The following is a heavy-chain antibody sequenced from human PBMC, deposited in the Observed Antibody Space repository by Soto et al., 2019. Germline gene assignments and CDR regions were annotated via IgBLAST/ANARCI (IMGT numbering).Heavy chain of an antibody. V-gene: IGHV2-26*01. Sequence: XGPTLVNTTETLTLTCTVAGFSLIEANMGVSWIRQPPGKALEWLAHILSNDEEVYSTSLENRLTISKDTSKSQVVLTSTDIDPLDTATYYCARIRGYCSGGSSYYYYYAMDVWGQVTKVTVSS. CDR3: ARIRGYCSGGSSYYYYYAMDV. CDR1: GFSLIEANMG. J-gene: IGHJ6*02. D-gene: IGHD2-15*01. CDR2: ILSNDEE.